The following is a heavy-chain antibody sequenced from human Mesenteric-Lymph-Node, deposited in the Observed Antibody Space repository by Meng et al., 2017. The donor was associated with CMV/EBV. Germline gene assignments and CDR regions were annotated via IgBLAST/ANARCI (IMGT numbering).Heavy chain of an antibody. CDR2: ISAYNGKT. CDR3: ARVGGFGELLYYFDY. Sequence: SGYTFNNFGISWVRQAPGQGLEWMGWISAYNGKTNYAQRVQDRVTMTTDTSTSTAYMELRSLRSDDTAVYFCARVGGFGELLYYFDYWGQGTLVTVSS. V-gene: IGHV1-18*01. J-gene: IGHJ4*02. D-gene: IGHD3-10*01. CDR1: GYTFNNFG.